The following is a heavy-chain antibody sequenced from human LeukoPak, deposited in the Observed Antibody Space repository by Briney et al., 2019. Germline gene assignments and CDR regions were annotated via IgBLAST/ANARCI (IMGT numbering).Heavy chain of an antibody. CDR1: GFTFSGSA. D-gene: IGHD3-22*01. CDR3: TRPSYDSSVSGVVY. V-gene: IGHV3-73*01. Sequence: GGSLRLSCATSGFTFSGSAIHWVRQASGKGLEWVGRIRSKANSYATTDVASVRGRFSISRDDSKNTAYLQMNSLKTEDTAVYYCTRPSYDSSVSGVVYWGQGTLVTVSS. CDR2: IRSKANSYAT. J-gene: IGHJ4*02.